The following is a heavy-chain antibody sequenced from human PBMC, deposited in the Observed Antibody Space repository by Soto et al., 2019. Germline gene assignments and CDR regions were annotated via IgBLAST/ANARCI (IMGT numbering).Heavy chain of an antibody. D-gene: IGHD3-16*01. Sequence: SETLSLTCTVSGGSISSYYWSWIRQPPGKGLEWIGYIYYSGSTNYNPSLKSRVTISVDTSKNQFSLKLSSVTAADTAVYYCARDLGAWGMDVWGQGTTVTVSS. CDR3: ARDLGAWGMDV. CDR1: GGSISSYY. CDR2: IYYSGST. J-gene: IGHJ6*02. V-gene: IGHV4-59*01.